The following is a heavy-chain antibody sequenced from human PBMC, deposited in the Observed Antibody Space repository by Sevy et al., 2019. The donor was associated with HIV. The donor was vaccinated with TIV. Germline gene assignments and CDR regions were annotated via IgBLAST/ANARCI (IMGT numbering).Heavy chain of an antibody. D-gene: IGHD2-15*01. J-gene: IGHJ1*01. V-gene: IGHV3-21*01. CDR1: GFTFTNYN. CDR2: ISSSSGYI. CDR3: GREEVDIDGISDGGIDR. Sequence: GGSLRLSCVASGFTFTNYNMNWVRQAPGKGLEWVSSISSSSGYIYYADSVKGRFTISRDNAKNSLYLQMNSLRAEDTAVYYCGREEVDIDGISDGGIDRWGQGTLVTVSS.